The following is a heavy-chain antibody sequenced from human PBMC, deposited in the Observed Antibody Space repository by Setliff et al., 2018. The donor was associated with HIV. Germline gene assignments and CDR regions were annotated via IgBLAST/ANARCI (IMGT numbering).Heavy chain of an antibody. CDR2: IYSSGTT. V-gene: IGHV4-59*11. CDR1: GGSIRGQY. Sequence: PSETLSLTCTVSGGSIRGQYWSWFRQPPGKNMEWIASIYSSGTTNYNPSLRSRVIISVDTPRNQFSLRVTSVTAADTALYYCARRSIAVREAQFDPWGQGTQVTVSS. D-gene: IGHD6-6*01. J-gene: IGHJ5*02. CDR3: ARRSIAVREAQFDP.